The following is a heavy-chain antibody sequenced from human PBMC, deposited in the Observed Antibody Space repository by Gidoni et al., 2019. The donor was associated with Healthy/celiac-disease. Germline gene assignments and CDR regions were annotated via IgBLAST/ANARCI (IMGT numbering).Heavy chain of an antibody. D-gene: IGHD5-12*01. CDR2: ISSNGGST. Sequence: VQPGGSPRRPGGASGFTSSSYAMHRVRQAPGKGLEYVSAISSNGGSTYSANSVKGRFTISRDNSKNTLYLQMGSLRAEDMAVYYCSRASGPKMATISKRYYGMDVWGQGTTVTVSS. CDR3: SRASGPKMATISKRYYGMDV. CDR1: GFTSSSYA. V-gene: IGHV3-64*01. J-gene: IGHJ6*02.